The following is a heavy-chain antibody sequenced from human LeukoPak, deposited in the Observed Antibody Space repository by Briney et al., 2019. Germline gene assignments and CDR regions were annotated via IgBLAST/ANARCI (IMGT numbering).Heavy chain of an antibody. CDR2: INPNSGGT. J-gene: IGHJ4*02. V-gene: IGHV1-2*02. CDR1: GYILTDYY. D-gene: IGHD3-3*01. CDR3: ASSLRFLEWLLFS. Sequence: ASVKVSCKASGYILTDYYMHWVRQAPGQGLERMGWINPNSGGTNYAQKFQGRVTMTRDTSISTAYMELSRLRSDDTAVYYCASSLRFLEWLLFSWGQGTLVTVSS.